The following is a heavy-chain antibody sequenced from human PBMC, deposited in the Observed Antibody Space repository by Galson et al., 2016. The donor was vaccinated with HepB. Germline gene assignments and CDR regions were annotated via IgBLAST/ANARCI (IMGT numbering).Heavy chain of an antibody. J-gene: IGHJ1*01. CDR2: IYWDDDK. V-gene: IGHV2-5*02. D-gene: IGHD6-13*01. CDR3: AHTDVSGYSSSCEH. CDR1: GFSLNTIGVG. Sequence: PALVKPTQTLTLTCTFSGFSLNTIGVGVGWIRQPPGKALEWLALIYWDDDKRYSPSLKSRLTVTKDTSENQVVLTMTNMDPVDTATYYCAHTDVSGYSSSCEHWGQGTPVTVSS.